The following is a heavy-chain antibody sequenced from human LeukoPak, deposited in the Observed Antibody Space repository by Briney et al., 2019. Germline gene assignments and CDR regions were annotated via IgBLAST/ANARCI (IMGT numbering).Heavy chain of an antibody. D-gene: IGHD3-3*01. CDR1: GFTFSSYW. Sequence: GGSLRLSCAASGFTFSSYWMHWVRQAPGKGLVWVSRINSDGSSTSYADSVKGRFTISRDNAKNTLYLQMNSLRAEDTAVYYCARGGPTIFGVVIIRYYGMDVWGQGTTVTVSS. J-gene: IGHJ6*02. CDR3: ARGGPTIFGVVIIRYYGMDV. V-gene: IGHV3-74*01. CDR2: INSDGSST.